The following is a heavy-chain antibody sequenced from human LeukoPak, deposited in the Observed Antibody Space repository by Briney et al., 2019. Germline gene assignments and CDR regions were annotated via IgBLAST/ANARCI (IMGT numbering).Heavy chain of an antibody. D-gene: IGHD6-19*01. V-gene: IGHV3-7*03. J-gene: IGHJ4*02. CDR3: DPSGSSSGWYYFDY. Sequence: GGSLRLSCAASGFTFSSYWMNWVRQASGKGLEWVAIIKEDGSQTYYVDSVKGRFTISRDNGKNSLYLQMNSLRAEDTAVYARDPSGSSSGWYYFDYWGQGALVSVSS. CDR1: GFTFSSYW. CDR2: IKEDGSQT.